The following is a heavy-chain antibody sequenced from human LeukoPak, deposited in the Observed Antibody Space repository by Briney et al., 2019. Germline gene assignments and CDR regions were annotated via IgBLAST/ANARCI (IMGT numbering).Heavy chain of an antibody. V-gene: IGHV2-5*02. CDR3: SRSRGYFDY. CDR2: IYWDDDK. D-gene: IGHD1-26*01. CDR1: GFSLSTSGVG. Sequence: SGPTLVKPTQTLTLTCTFSGFSLSTSGVGVGWIRQPPGEALEWLALIYWDDDKRFSPSLKSRLTITKDTSKNQVVLTMTNMDPVDTATYYCSRSRGYFDYWGQGTLVTVSS. J-gene: IGHJ4*02.